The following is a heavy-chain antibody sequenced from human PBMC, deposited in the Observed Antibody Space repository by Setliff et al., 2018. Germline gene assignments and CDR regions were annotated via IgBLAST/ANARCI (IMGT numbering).Heavy chain of an antibody. D-gene: IGHD6-19*01. J-gene: IGHJ3*02. CDR1: GFPFSIYS. V-gene: IGHV3-21*01. CDR3: IRDTSGRDAFDI. CDR2: ISDSSFHI. Sequence: PGGSLRLSCAASGFPFSIYSMHWVRQAPGKGLEWVSSISDSSFHIYYRDSVKGRFTISRDNARNSLYLQMNSLGADDTAVYYCIRDTSGRDAFDIWGQGTMVTVSS.